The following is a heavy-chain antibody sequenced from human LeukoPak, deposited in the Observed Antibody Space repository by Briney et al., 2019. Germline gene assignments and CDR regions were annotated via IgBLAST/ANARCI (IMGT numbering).Heavy chain of an antibody. CDR2: IIPNFGTA. D-gene: IGHD5-18*01. J-gene: IGHJ6*02. Sequence: ASVNVSCKASGGTFSSYAISWVRQAPGQGLEWMGGIIPNFGTANYAQKFQGRVTITADESTSTAYMELSSLRSEDTAVYCCASPRIIQYSYGALDYYYYGMDVWGQGTTVTVSS. CDR3: ASPRIIQYSYGALDYYYYGMDV. V-gene: IGHV1-69*13. CDR1: GGTFSSYA.